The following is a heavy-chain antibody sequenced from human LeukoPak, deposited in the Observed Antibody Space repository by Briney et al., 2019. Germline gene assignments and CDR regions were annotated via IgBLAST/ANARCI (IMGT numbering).Heavy chain of an antibody. J-gene: IGHJ1*01. CDR2: IKSDGKR. D-gene: IGHD3-22*01. V-gene: IGHV3-74*01. CDR1: GFTFSRYW. CDR3: ARAPSEFGGYYPEYFRH. Sequence: GGSLRLSCEATGFTFSRYWKHWVRHAPGKGLVWVSRIKSDGKRNYADSVKGRFTISRDNAKNTVSLQMDSLRADDTGVYYCARAPSEFGGYYPEYFRHWGQGTLVTVSS.